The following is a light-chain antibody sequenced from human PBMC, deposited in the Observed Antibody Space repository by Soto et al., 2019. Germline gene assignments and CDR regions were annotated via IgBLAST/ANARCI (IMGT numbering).Light chain of an antibody. CDR1: SSDVGGYNY. CDR2: EVS. Sequence: QSVLAQPASVSGSPGQSITISCTVTSSDVGGYNYVSWYQQHPGKAPQLMIYEVSNRPSGVSNRFSGSKSGNTASLTISGLQAEDEADYYCSSYTSSNTLVFGTGTKVTLL. CDR3: SSYTSSNTLV. J-gene: IGLJ1*01. V-gene: IGLV2-14*01.